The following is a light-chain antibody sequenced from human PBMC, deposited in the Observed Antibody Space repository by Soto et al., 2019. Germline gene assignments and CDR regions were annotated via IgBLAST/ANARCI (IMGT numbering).Light chain of an antibody. CDR3: QQYGSSPYT. J-gene: IGKJ2*01. CDR1: QNFGNTF. CDR2: GTS. V-gene: IGKV3-20*01. Sequence: EIVLTQSPGTLSLSPGERATLSCRASQNFGNTFLAWYQQKPGQAPRLLIYGTSSRATGIPYRFSGSGSETDVTHTISRLEPEDFAGYYCQQYGSSPYTLGQGTKLEIK.